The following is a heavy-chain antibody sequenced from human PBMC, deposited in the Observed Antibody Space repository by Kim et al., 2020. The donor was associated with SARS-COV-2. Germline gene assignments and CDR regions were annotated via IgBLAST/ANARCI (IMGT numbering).Heavy chain of an antibody. J-gene: IGHJ5*02. Sequence: QQFRGRVTITRDTAANTAYMELTSLTSEDTFVYYCARDLGVAVAGGGFDPWGQGTLVTVSS. V-gene: IGHV1-3*01. D-gene: IGHD6-19*01. CDR3: ARDLGVAVAGGGFDP.